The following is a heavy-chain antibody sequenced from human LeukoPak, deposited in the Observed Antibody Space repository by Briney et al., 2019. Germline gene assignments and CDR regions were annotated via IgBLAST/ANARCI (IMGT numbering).Heavy chain of an antibody. V-gene: IGHV3-7*03. J-gene: IGHJ4*02. D-gene: IGHD3-10*01. CDR1: GFTFSNYW. CDR3: AVTRTRGDY. CDR2: INQDGNDK. Sequence: GGSLRLSCTASGFTFSNYWMTWVRQAPGKGLEWVANINQDGNDKYYVDSVKGRFTTSRGNTKSSLFLQMNSLRAEDTAVYYCAVTRTRGDYWGQGTLVTVSS.